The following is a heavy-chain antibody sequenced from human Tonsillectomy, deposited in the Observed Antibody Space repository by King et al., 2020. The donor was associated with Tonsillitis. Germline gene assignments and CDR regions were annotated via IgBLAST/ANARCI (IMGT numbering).Heavy chain of an antibody. Sequence: VQLVESGGGLVQPGRSLRLSCAASGFTFDDYAMHWVRQAPGKGLEWVSGISWNSGSIGYADSVKGRFTISRDNAKNSLYLQMNSLRAEDTALYYCAKEGDGSGSYYNGFSMYGMDVWGQGTTVTVSS. CDR3: AKEGDGSGSYYNGFSMYGMDV. CDR1: GFTFDDYA. D-gene: IGHD3-10*01. CDR2: ISWNSGSI. V-gene: IGHV3-9*01. J-gene: IGHJ6*02.